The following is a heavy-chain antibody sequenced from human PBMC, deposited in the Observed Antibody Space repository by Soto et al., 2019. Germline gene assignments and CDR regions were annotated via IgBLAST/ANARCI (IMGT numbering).Heavy chain of an antibody. J-gene: IGHJ5*02. CDR1: GGSISSSSYY. D-gene: IGHD6-6*01. CDR2: IYYSGST. V-gene: IGHV4-39*01. CDR3: ARQEGAARPDWFDP. Sequence: QLQLQESGPGLVKPSETLSLTCTVSGGSISSSSYYWGWIRQPPGKELEWIGSIYYSGSTYYNPSLKSRVTISVDTSKNQFSLKLSSVTAADTAVYYCARQEGAARPDWFDPWGQGTLVTVSS.